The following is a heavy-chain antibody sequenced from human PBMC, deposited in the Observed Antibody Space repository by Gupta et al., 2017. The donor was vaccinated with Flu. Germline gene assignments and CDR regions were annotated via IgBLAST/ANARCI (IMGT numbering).Heavy chain of an antibody. CDR1: GGTFSSYV. Sequence: QVQLVQSGAEVKTPGSSVKVSCKASGGTFSSYVISWVRQAPGLGLECMGGIIPVLGTANYAQKFQGRVTITADESRSTVYMDLSSLRSEDTAIYYCAITYSSGWNQIDYWGQGTLVTVSS. V-gene: IGHV1-69*01. CDR3: AITYSSGWNQIDY. CDR2: IIPVLGTA. D-gene: IGHD6-19*01. J-gene: IGHJ4*02.